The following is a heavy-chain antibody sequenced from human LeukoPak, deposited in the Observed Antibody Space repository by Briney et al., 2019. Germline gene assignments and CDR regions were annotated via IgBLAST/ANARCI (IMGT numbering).Heavy chain of an antibody. J-gene: IGHJ5*02. CDR3: ASSNPSDWFDP. V-gene: IGHV4-39*01. CDR1: GDSVSSSRYY. Sequence: PSETLSLTCTVSGDSVSSSRYYWGWIRQPPGKGLEWIGSIYYSGNTYYNPSLRSRVTISVGTSMNQFSLKLSSVTAADTAVYYCASSNPSDWFDPWGQGTLVTVSS. CDR2: IYYSGNT. D-gene: IGHD3-3*02.